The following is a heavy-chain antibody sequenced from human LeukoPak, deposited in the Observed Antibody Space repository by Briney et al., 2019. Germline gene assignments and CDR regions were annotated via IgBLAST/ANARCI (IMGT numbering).Heavy chain of an antibody. CDR1: GFTFSSYA. V-gene: IGHV3-23*01. J-gene: IGHJ4*02. Sequence: GGSLRLSCAASGFTFSSYAMSWVRQAPGKGLEWVSAISGSGGSTYYTDSMKGRSTISTDNSKNTPYLRINRLRAEDTAVYYGAVPSIAARVGDYWGQGTLVTVSS. CDR3: AVPSIAARVGDY. CDR2: ISGSGGST. D-gene: IGHD6-6*01.